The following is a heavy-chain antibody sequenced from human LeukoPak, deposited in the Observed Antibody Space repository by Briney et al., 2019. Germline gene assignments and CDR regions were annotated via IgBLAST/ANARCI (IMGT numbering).Heavy chain of an antibody. J-gene: IGHJ6*03. D-gene: IGHD5-18*01. Sequence: GGSLRLSCAASGFTFSSYSMNWVRQAPGKGLEWVSYISSSSSTIYYADSVKGRFTISRDNAKNSLYLQMNSLRAEDTAVYYCARADSYGFYYYYMDVWGKGTTVTVSS. CDR2: ISSSSSTI. CDR3: ARADSYGFYYYYMDV. CDR1: GFTFSSYS. V-gene: IGHV3-48*01.